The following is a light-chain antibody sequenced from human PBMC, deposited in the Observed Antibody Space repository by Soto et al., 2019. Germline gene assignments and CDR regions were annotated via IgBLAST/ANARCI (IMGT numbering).Light chain of an antibody. CDR1: SSDVGSYNY. J-gene: IGLJ3*02. V-gene: IGLV2-8*01. Sequence: QSALTQPPSASGSPGQSVTISCTGTSSDVGSYNYVSWYQQHPDKAPKLIIYGVNERPSGVPDRFSGSKSGNTASLTVSGIQAEDEADYYCTSYAGSNNPVVFGGGTKLTVL. CDR2: GVN. CDR3: TSYAGSNNPVV.